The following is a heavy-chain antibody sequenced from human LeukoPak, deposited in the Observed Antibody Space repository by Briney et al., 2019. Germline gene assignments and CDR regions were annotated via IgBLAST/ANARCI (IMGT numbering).Heavy chain of an antibody. CDR1: GFTFSSYG. D-gene: IGHD2-2*01. V-gene: IGHV3-30*18. Sequence: GGSLRLSCAASGFTFSSYGMHWVRQAPGKGLEWVAVISYDGSNKYYADSAKGRFTISRDNSKNTLYLQMNSLRAEDTAVYYCAKAQGDSSTTGRAYYYYYYGMDVWGQGTTVTVSS. CDR2: ISYDGSNK. CDR3: AKAQGDSSTTGRAYYYYYYGMDV. J-gene: IGHJ6*02.